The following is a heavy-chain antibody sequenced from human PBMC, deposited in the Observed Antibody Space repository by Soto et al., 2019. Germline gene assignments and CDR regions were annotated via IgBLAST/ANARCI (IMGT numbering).Heavy chain of an antibody. V-gene: IGHV3-64D*08. CDR1: GFTFSTYT. CDR2: ISSNGGST. CDR3: VKSYEGVFDF. Sequence: EVQLVESGGGLVQPGGSLRLSCSASGFTFSTYTMHWARHAPGKGLEYVPTISSNGGSTHYTDSAKGRFTISRDNFKNILYLQMSILRAEDSAVYYCVKSYEGVFDFWGQGTLVTVSS. D-gene: IGHD5-12*01. J-gene: IGHJ4*02.